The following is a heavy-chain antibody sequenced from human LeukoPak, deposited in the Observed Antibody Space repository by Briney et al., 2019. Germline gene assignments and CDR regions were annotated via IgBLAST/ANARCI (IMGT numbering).Heavy chain of an antibody. D-gene: IGHD6-13*01. V-gene: IGHV3-7*01. Sequence: GGSLRLSCAASGFTFSSYWMSWVRQAPGKGLVWVANIKQDGSEKYYVDSVKGRFTISRDNAKNSLYLQMNSLRAEDTAVYYCAREGSSWYRREIDYWGQGTLVTVSS. J-gene: IGHJ4*02. CDR2: IKQDGSEK. CDR3: AREGSSWYRREIDY. CDR1: GFTFSSYW.